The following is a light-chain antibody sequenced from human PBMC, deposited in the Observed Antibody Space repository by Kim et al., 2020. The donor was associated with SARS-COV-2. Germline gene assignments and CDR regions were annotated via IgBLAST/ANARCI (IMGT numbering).Light chain of an antibody. CDR1: SSDVGGYNY. V-gene: IGLV2-14*03. Sequence: QSVVTQPASVSGSPGQSITISCTGTSSDVGGYNYVSWYQQHPGKVPKLMIYDVSNRPSGVSNRFSGSKSGNTASLTISGLQAEDEADYYCSSYTSSSSWVFGGGTKLTVL. J-gene: IGLJ3*02. CDR3: SSYTSSSSWV. CDR2: DVS.